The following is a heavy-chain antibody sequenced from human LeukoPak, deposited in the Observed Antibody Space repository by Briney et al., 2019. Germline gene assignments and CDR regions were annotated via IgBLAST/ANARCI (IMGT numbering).Heavy chain of an antibody. D-gene: IGHD6-19*01. V-gene: IGHV3-64*01. CDR3: ARDPYSSGFNWFDA. J-gene: IGHJ5*02. CDR2: ISSNGGSA. CDR1: GFTFSSYG. Sequence: PGGSLRLSCAASGFTFSSYGMNWVRQAPGKELEYVSGISSNGGSAYYANSVKGRFTISRDNSKNTPYLQMDSLRAEDMAVYYCARDPYSSGFNWFDAWGQGTLVTVSS.